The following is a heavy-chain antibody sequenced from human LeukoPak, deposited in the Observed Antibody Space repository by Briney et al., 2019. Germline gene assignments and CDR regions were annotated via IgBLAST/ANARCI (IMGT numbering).Heavy chain of an antibody. V-gene: IGHV3-30*01. CDR2: ISYDGSNK. CDR1: GFTFSSYE. D-gene: IGHD4-11*01. J-gene: IGHJ4*02. CDR3: ARGHSNGYFDY. Sequence: GGSLRLSCAASGFTFSSYEMNWVRQAPGKGLEWVAVISYDGSNKYYADSVKGRFTISRDNSKNTLYLQMNSLRAEDTAVYYCARGHSNGYFDYWGQGTLVTVSS.